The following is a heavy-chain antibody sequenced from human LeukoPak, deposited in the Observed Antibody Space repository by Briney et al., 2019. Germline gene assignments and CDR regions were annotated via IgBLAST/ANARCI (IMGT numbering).Heavy chain of an antibody. J-gene: IGHJ2*01. CDR1: AFPFSQHG. CDR3: VAVLVPAAFWHFDV. D-gene: IGHD2-2*01. Sequence: GTSLRLSCALSAFPFSQHGSHWVRQAPGKGLEWTAYIWVGGTRKYYADSVESRFTISRDNSKSTLYLQIDGLRPEDTAVYYCVAVLVPAAFWHFDVWGRGTQVTVSS. CDR2: IWVGGTRK. V-gene: IGHV3-33*01.